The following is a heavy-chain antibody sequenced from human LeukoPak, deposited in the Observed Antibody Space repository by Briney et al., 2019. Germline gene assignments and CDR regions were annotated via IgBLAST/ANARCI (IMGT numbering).Heavy chain of an antibody. V-gene: IGHV3-53*01. D-gene: IGHD1-14*01. J-gene: IGHJ4*02. CDR2: IYTGNSTT. Sequence: PGGSLRLSCAASGFTVSSNYMSWVRQAPGKGLEWVSVIYTGNSTTYYADSVKGRFTTSRDNSKNTLYLQMNNLRAEDTAVYYCARATGPDFDSWGQGTLVTVSS. CDR1: GFTVSSNY. CDR3: ARATGPDFDS.